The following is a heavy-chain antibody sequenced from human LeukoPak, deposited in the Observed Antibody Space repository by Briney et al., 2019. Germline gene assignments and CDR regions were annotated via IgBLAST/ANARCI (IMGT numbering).Heavy chain of an antibody. J-gene: IGHJ6*03. D-gene: IGHD6-13*01. CDR2: ISSSGSTI. CDR3: AREDHSHYYYMDV. Sequence: GGSLRLSCAASGFTFSSYEMNWVRQAPGKGLEWVSYISSSGSTIYYADSVKGRFTISRDNAKNSLYLQMNSLRAEDTAVYYCAREDHSHYYYMDVWGKGTTVTISS. V-gene: IGHV3-48*03. CDR1: GFTFSSYE.